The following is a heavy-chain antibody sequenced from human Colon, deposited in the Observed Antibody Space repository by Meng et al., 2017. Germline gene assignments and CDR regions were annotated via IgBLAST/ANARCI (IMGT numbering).Heavy chain of an antibody. CDR3: ARGVEGDT. V-gene: IGHV1-3*01. J-gene: IGHJ4*02. CDR2: ISAGNGNT. D-gene: IGHD2-15*01. CDR1: GYTFPRYP. Sequence: QVQLVQSGAGVKKRGPSVKVSYKTSGYTFPRYPIHWVRQAPGLRLEWMGLISAGNGNTKYSQKFQGRVTITRDTSASTSYMEFSGLTSEDTAVYYCARGVEGDTWGQGTLVTVSS.